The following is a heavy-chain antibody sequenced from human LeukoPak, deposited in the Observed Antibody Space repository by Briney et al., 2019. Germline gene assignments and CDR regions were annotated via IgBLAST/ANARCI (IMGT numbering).Heavy chain of an antibody. CDR2: IYYSGSA. CDR1: AYSISSGYY. Sequence: SETLSLTCTVSAYSISSGYYWGWIRQPPGKGLEWIGYIYYSGSANYNPSLKSRVTISVDTSKNQFSLKLSSVTAADTAVYYCARVEYYYDSSGYVTGAFDIWGQGTMVTVSS. V-gene: IGHV4-61*01. CDR3: ARVEYYYDSSGYVTGAFDI. D-gene: IGHD3-22*01. J-gene: IGHJ3*02.